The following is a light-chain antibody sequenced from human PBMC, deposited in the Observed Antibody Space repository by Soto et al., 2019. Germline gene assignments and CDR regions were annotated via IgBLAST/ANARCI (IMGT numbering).Light chain of an antibody. J-gene: IGKJ5*01. V-gene: IGKV3-20*01. CDR1: QSISTY. Sequence: EIVLTQSPATLSLSPGERATLSCRASQSISTYLAWYQQRPGQAPRLLIYGASNRATGIPVRFSGSGSGTDFTLTISGLEPEDFAIYYCQQYGSSSITFGQGTRLEIK. CDR2: GAS. CDR3: QQYGSSSIT.